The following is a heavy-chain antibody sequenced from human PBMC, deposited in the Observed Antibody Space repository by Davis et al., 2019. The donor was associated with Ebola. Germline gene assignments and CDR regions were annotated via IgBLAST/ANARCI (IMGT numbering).Heavy chain of an antibody. CDR3: AHSLGYSSSWYYYGMDV. J-gene: IGHJ6*02. D-gene: IGHD6-13*01. Sequence: SGPTLVKPTQTLTLTCTFSGFSLSTSGVGVGWIRQPPGKALEWLALIYWDDDKRYSPSLKSRLTITKDTSKNQVVLTMTNMDPVDTATYYCAHSLGYSSSWYYYGMDVWGQGTTVTVSS. V-gene: IGHV2-5*02. CDR2: IYWDDDK. CDR1: GFSLSTSGVG.